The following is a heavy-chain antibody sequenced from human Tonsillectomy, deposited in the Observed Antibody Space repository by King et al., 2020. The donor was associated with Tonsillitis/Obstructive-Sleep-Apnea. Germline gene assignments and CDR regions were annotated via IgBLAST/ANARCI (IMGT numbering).Heavy chain of an antibody. D-gene: IGHD3-10*01. V-gene: IGHV3-53*01. Sequence: VQLVESGGGLIHPGGSLRLTCTTSGFSVAGNSMTWVRQAPGKGLEWVSINHSDGDTYYVDSVKGRFTVSRDNSKNTVFLQMNSLRVDDTAVYYCATVGKVTMVRGGINRVVYFHHWGQGTLISVSS. CDR3: ATVGKVTMVRGGINRVVYFHH. CDR1: GFSVAGNS. CDR2: NHSDGDT. J-gene: IGHJ1*01.